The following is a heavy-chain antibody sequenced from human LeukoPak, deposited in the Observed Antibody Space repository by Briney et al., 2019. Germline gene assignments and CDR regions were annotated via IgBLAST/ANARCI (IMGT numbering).Heavy chain of an antibody. CDR1: GFTFSSYA. D-gene: IGHD3-22*01. Sequence: PGRSLRLSCAAAGFTFSSYAMRWVRQAQGKGLEWVSAISGSGGSTYYADSVKGRFTISRDNSKNSLYLQMNSLRAEDRAVYYCAKDRAEVAYYYDSSGYYYGYWGQGTLVTVSS. V-gene: IGHV3-23*01. CDR3: AKDRAEVAYYYDSSGYYYGY. J-gene: IGHJ4*02. CDR2: ISGSGGST.